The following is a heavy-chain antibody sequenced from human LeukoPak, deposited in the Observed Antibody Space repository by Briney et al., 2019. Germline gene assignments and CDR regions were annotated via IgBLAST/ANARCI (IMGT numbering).Heavy chain of an antibody. CDR1: GSTLSSYW. V-gene: IGHV3-7*01. Sequence: GGSLRLSCVVSGSTLSSYWMTWVRQAPGKGLEWVANIMEDGSEKYYGDSVKGRFTISRDNAKNSLYLQMNSLRAEDTAVYYCARDYDILTDSSPHGMDVWGQGTTVTVSS. J-gene: IGHJ6*02. CDR2: IMEDGSEK. CDR3: ARDYDILTDSSPHGMDV. D-gene: IGHD3-9*01.